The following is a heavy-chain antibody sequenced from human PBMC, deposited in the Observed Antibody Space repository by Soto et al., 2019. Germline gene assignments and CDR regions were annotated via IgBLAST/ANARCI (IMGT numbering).Heavy chain of an antibody. V-gene: IGHV4-39*01. J-gene: IGHJ4*02. CDR1: GASITSNFYY. Sequence: PSETLSLTCAVSGASITSNFYYWGWIRRPPGKGLEWIGSIYFDGSTYYKSSLKSRVTISLDTSKNQFSLKLTSVTAADTAVYYCGKVLLGANRHTEFDSWGQGTLVTVSS. D-gene: IGHD2-15*01. CDR3: GKVLLGANRHTEFDS. CDR2: IYFDGST.